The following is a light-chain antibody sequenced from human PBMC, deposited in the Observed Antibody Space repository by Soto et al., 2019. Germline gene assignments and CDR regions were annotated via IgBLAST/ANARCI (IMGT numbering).Light chain of an antibody. V-gene: IGLV2-14*01. CDR1: IGYVGGYNY. Sequence: QSALTHPASVSWSLGHSITISFTGTIGYVGGYNYFSCYQQHPVKAPKLMIYEVSNRPSVVSNRFSGSKSGNTASLKISGLKAEDEADYYCSSYTSSSTSYVFGTGTKVTVL. J-gene: IGLJ1*01. CDR3: SSYTSSSTSYV. CDR2: EVS.